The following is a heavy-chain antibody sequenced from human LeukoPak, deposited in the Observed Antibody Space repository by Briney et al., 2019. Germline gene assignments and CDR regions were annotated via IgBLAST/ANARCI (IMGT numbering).Heavy chain of an antibody. CDR3: ARDDSSTWHKSFDY. J-gene: IGHJ4*02. D-gene: IGHD6-13*01. V-gene: IGHV4-61*01. CDR2: IYNGVNT. Sequence: SETLSLTCTVSGASVSSASYWTWIRQPPGKGVEWIAHIYNGVNTNYNPSLKSRVTISVDTSKNQFSLRLNSVTAADTAVYYCARDDSSTWHKSFDYWGQGTLVTVSS. CDR1: GASVSSASY.